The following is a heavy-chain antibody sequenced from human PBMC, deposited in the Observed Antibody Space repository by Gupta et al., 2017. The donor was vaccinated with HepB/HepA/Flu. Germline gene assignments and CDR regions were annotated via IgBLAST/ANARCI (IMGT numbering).Heavy chain of an antibody. Sequence: EVQLVESGGGLVQPGGSLRLSCEVSGFSVTAYWMHWVRHLPGRGLEWVSRITSDGRTTSHADSVRGRFTISRDNTKNTVYLQMNSLRGDDTAVYYCARDGLSTTPFDYWGQGTSVTVS. CDR1: GFSVTAYW. CDR2: ITSDGRTT. CDR3: ARDGLSTTPFDY. J-gene: IGHJ4*02. D-gene: IGHD1-7*01. V-gene: IGHV3-74*01.